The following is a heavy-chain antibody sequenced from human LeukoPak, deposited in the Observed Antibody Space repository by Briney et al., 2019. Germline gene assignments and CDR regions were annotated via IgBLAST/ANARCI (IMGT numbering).Heavy chain of an antibody. J-gene: IGHJ4*02. D-gene: IGHD4-17*01. V-gene: IGHV4-39*07. CDR2: IYYSGST. CDR3: ARDGGTTSNFFDY. CDR1: GGSISSSSYY. Sequence: SETLSLTCTVSGGSISSSSYYWGWIRQPPGKGLEWIGSIYYSGSTYYNPSLKSRVTISVDTSKNQFSLKLSSVTAADTAVYYCARDGGTTSNFFDYWGQGTLVTVSS.